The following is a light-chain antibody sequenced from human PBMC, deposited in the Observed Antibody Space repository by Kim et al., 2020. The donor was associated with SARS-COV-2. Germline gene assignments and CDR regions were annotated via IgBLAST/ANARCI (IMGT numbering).Light chain of an antibody. CDR1: QSISSF. CDR2: DAS. J-gene: IGKJ2*01. Sequence: EIVLTQSPATLSLSPAARATLSCRASQSISSFLAWYQHKPGQAPRVLIYDASNRATGIPVRFSGSGSGTDFTLTISSLEPEDFAVFYWQQRRNWPPYTLGQGTKLEI. V-gene: IGKV3-11*01. CDR3: QQRRNWPPYT.